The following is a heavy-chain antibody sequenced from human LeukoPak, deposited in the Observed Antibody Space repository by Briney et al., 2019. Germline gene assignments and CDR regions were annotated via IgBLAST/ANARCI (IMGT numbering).Heavy chain of an antibody. D-gene: IGHD1-26*01. J-gene: IGHJ4*02. CDR3: ASFRSVGPLGFDY. V-gene: IGHV4-39*07. CDR2: IYYSGST. Sequence: SETLSLTCTVSGGSISSSSYYWGWIRQPPGKGLEWIGSIYYSGSTYYNPSLKSRVTISVDTSKNQFSLKLSSVTAADTAVYYCASFRSVGPLGFDYWGQGTLVTVSS. CDR1: GGSISSSSYY.